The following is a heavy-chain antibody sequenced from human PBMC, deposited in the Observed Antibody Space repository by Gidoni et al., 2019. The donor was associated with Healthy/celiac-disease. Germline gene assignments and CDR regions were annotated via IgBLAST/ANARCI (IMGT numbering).Heavy chain of an antibody. CDR3: AKQPVYYYGSGSSYFDY. D-gene: IGHD3-10*01. CDR1: GFTFSSYA. CDR2: ISGSGGST. V-gene: IGHV3-23*01. Sequence: EVQLLESGGGLVQPGGSLRLSWPPSGFTFSSYAMSWVRQAPGKGLEWVSAISGSGGSTYYADSVKGRFTISRDNSKNTLYLQMNSLRAEDTAVYYCAKQPVYYYGSGSSYFDYWGQGTLVTVSS. J-gene: IGHJ4*02.